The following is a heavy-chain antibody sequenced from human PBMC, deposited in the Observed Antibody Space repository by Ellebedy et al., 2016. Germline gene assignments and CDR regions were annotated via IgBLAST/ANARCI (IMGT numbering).Heavy chain of an antibody. CDR3: ANINAFDI. Sequence: GESLKISXAASGFTFSSYSMNWVRQAPGKGLEWVSSISSSSSYIYYADSVKGRFTISRDNSKNTLYLQMNSLRTEDTAVYYCANINAFDIWGQGTMVTVSS. CDR2: ISSSSSYI. V-gene: IGHV3-21*04. CDR1: GFTFSSYS. J-gene: IGHJ3*02.